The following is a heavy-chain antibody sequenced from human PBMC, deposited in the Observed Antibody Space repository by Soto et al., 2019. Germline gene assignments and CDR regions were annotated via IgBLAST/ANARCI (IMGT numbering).Heavy chain of an antibody. D-gene: IGHD3-22*01. V-gene: IGHV4-31*03. CDR3: ARDRKFDYYDSSDAFDI. J-gene: IGHJ3*02. CDR2: IYYSGST. Sequence: QVQLQESGPGLVKPSQTLSLTYTVSGGSISSGGYYWSWIRQHPGKGLEWIGYIYYSGSTYYNPSLKSRVTISVDTSKNQFSLKLSSVTAADTAVYYCARDRKFDYYDSSDAFDIWGQGTMVTVSS. CDR1: GGSISSGGYY.